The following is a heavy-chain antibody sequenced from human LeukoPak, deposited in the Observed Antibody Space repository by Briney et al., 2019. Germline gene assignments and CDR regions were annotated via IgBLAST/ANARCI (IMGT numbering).Heavy chain of an antibody. Sequence: SETLSLTCTVSGVSISSYYWSWIRQPPGKGLEWIGYIYYSGSTNYNPSLKSRVTISVDTSKNQFSLKLSSVTAADTAVYYCALLRGYFQHWGQGTLVTVSS. CDR1: GVSISSYY. CDR3: ALLRGYFQH. V-gene: IGHV4-59*08. CDR2: IYYSGST. J-gene: IGHJ1*01. D-gene: IGHD1-26*01.